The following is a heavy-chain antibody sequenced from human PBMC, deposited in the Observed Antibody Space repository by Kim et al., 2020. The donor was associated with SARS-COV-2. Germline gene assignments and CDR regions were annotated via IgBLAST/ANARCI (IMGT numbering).Heavy chain of an antibody. CDR3: AKSLHGGDYYYGMDV. D-gene: IGHD3-10*01. Sequence: GGSLRLSCAASGFTFSSYGMHWVRQAPGKGLEWVAVISYDGSNKYYADSVKGRFTISRDNSKNTLYLQMNSLRAEDTAVYYCAKSLHGGDYYYGMDVWGQGTTVTVSS. J-gene: IGHJ6*02. CDR2: ISYDGSNK. CDR1: GFTFSSYG. V-gene: IGHV3-30*18.